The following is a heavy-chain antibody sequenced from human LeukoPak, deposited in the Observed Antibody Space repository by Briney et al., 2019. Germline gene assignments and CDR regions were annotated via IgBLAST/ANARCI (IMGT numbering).Heavy chain of an antibody. CDR2: MNPNSGNT. V-gene: IGHV1-8*03. Sequence: GASVKVSCKASGYTFTSYAMNWVRQAPGQGLEWMGWMNPNSGNTGYAQKFQGRVTITRNTSISTAYMELSSLRSEDTAVYYCARGDGIVGATFDYWSQGTLVTVSS. CDR1: GYTFTSYA. J-gene: IGHJ4*02. D-gene: IGHD1-26*01. CDR3: ARGDGIVGATFDY.